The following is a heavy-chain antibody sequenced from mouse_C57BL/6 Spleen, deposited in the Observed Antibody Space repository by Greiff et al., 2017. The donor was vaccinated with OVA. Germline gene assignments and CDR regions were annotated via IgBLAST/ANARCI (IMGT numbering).Heavy chain of an antibody. CDR2: IYPRSGNT. D-gene: IGHD2-4*01. Sequence: QVQLQQSGAELARPGASVKLSCKASGYTFTSHGISWVKQRTGQGPEWIGEIYPRSGNTYYNEKFKGKATLTADKSSSTAYMELRSLTSEDAAVYFCARRDDYLYFDYWGQGTTLTVSS. V-gene: IGHV1-81*01. CDR1: GYTFTSHG. J-gene: IGHJ2*01. CDR3: ARRDDYLYFDY.